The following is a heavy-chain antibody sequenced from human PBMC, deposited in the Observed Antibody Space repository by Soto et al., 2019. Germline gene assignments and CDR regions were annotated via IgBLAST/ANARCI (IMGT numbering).Heavy chain of an antibody. Sequence: EVQLVESGGGLVQPGGSLRLSCAASGFTFSSYSMNWVRQAPGKGLEWVSYISSSSSTIYYADSVKGRFTISRDNAKNSLYLQMNSLRDEDTAVYYCARDPSDVDTAMETYWYFDLWGRGTLVTVSS. CDR2: ISSSSSTI. CDR3: ARDPSDVDTAMETYWYFDL. J-gene: IGHJ2*01. CDR1: GFTFSSYS. V-gene: IGHV3-48*02. D-gene: IGHD5-18*01.